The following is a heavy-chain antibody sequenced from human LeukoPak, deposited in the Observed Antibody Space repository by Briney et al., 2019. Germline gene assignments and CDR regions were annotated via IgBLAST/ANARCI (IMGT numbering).Heavy chain of an antibody. J-gene: IGHJ4*02. Sequence: TGGSLRLSCAASGFIFRSYGMHWVRQAPGKGLEWVAFIRNDASHKYYADSVKGRFTISRDNSKNTLYLQMNSLRAEDTAVYYCARDKGFARYYFDYWGQGTLVTVSS. CDR3: ARDKGFARYYFDY. CDR1: GFIFRSYG. D-gene: IGHD3-3*01. CDR2: IRNDASHK. V-gene: IGHV3-30*02.